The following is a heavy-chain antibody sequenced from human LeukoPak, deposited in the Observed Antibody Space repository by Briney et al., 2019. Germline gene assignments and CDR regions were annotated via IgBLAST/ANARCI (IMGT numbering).Heavy chain of an antibody. V-gene: IGHV3-23*01. D-gene: IGHD6-13*01. Sequence: PGGSLRLSCAASGFTFSSYAMSWVRQAPGKGLEWVSAISGSGGSTYYADSVKGRFTISRDNSKNTLYLQMNSLRAEDTAVYYCAKDLRQQLVDHDAFDIWGQGTMVTVSS. CDR3: AKDLRQQLVDHDAFDI. J-gene: IGHJ3*02. CDR2: ISGSGGST. CDR1: GFTFSSYA.